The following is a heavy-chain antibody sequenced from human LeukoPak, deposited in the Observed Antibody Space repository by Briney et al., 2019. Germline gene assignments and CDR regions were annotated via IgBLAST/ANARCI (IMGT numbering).Heavy chain of an antibody. D-gene: IGHD3-16*01. CDR3: TTGPSYGYEW. J-gene: IGHJ4*02. CDR2: IKTDGRTT. CDR1: GMTFSNHW. Sequence: PGGSLRLSCAASGMTFSNHWMHWVRQAPGKGLVWVSLIKTDGRTTIYADSVKGRFTISRDNGKSTLYLQMNSLRAEDTAIYYCTTGPSYGYEWWGQETVVTVSS. V-gene: IGHV3-74*01.